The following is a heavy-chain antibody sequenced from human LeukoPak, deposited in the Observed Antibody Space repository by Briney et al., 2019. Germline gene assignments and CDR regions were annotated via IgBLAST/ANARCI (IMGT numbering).Heavy chain of an antibody. CDR1: GGSISSYY. D-gene: IGHD4-17*01. Sequence: PSETLSLTCTVSGGSISSYYWSWIRQPPGKGLEWIGYIYYSGSTNYNPSLKSRVTISVDTSKNQFSLKLSSVTAADTAVYYCARYGDPRGTGYYFDYWGQGTLVTVSS. CDR2: IYYSGST. CDR3: ARYGDPRGTGYYFDY. V-gene: IGHV4-59*01. J-gene: IGHJ4*02.